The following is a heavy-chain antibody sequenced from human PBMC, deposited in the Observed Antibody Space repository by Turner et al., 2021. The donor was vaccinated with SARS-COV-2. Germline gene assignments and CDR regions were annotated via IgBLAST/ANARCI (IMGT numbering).Heavy chain of an antibody. Sequence: QLQLQESGPGLVKPSETLSLTCTVSGGSISSSSYYWGWIRQPPGKWLEWIGSIYYSGSTYYNPSLKSRVTISVDTSKNQFSLKLSSVTAADTAVYYCARLVRRAEYYFDYWGQGTLVTVSS. D-gene: IGHD3-10*01. V-gene: IGHV4-39*01. CDR3: ARLVRRAEYYFDY. CDR2: IYYSGST. CDR1: GGSISSSSYY. J-gene: IGHJ4*02.